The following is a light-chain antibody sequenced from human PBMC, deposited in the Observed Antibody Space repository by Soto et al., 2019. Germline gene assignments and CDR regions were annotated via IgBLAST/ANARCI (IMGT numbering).Light chain of an antibody. J-gene: IGLJ1*01. CDR1: SSNIGARYD. Sequence: QSVLTQPPSVSGAPGQRITISCTGSSSNIGARYDVHWYRQLPGTAPKLLLYGDNNRPSGVPDRFSGSRSGASAFLAITGLQADDEADYFCQSYDSSLNRVFGTGTKVTVL. CDR2: GDN. V-gene: IGLV1-40*01. CDR3: QSYDSSLNRV.